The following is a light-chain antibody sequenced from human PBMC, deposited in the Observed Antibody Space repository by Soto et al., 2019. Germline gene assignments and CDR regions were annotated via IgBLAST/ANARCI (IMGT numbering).Light chain of an antibody. J-gene: IGKJ1*01. CDR3: KTYNSAPWT. V-gene: IGKV1-39*01. CDR2: TAS. Sequence: DSQMTQSPSSLSASVGDRVTITCRATQSIDDYLNWSQQKPGKAPKLLIYTASSLQRGVPSRLCGSGSATDFTLTIRSLPPEDVATYYCKTYNSAPWTFGQGTKVDNK. CDR1: QSIDDY.